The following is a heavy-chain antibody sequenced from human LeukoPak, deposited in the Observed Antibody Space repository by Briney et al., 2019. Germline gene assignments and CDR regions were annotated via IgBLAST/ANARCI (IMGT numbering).Heavy chain of an antibody. CDR2: KSSSTGTV. J-gene: IGHJ5*02. CDR3: AKSPGLDVA. D-gene: IGHD2-21*01. CDR1: GFTFTNYA. Sequence: GVSLRLSCAASGFTFTNYAMSWVRQAPGKGLEWVSYKSSSTGTVYYADSVKGRYTISRNNAKNSLYLQMNSLRDEDTAMYYCAKSPGLDVAWGQGTLVTV. V-gene: IGHV3-48*02.